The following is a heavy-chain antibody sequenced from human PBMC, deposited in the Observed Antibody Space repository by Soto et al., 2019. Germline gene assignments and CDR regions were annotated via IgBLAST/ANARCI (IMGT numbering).Heavy chain of an antibody. J-gene: IGHJ4*02. CDR1: GFTFSSFF. Sequence: GGSLRLSCTASGFTFSSFFMNWVRQAPGKGPEWVSGIDTSGGVTKYADSVKGRFTISRDNSKNTLYLQMNSLRAEDTAVYYCAKRAWGYFYFDYWGQGTLVTVSS. V-gene: IGHV3-23*01. CDR3: AKRAWGYFYFDY. CDR2: IDTSGGVT. D-gene: IGHD1-26*01.